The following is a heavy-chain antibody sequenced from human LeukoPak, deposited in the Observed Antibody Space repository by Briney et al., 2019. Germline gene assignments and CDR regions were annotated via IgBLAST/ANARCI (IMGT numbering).Heavy chain of an antibody. V-gene: IGHV3-7*01. CDR2: IKQDGSEK. CDR3: ARSLWPEDY. J-gene: IGHJ4*02. D-gene: IGHD5-18*01. Sequence: GGSLRLSCAASGFTFSSYWMSWVRQAPGKGLEWVANIKQDGSEKNYVDSVKGRFTISRDNAKTSLYLQMNSLRVEDTAVYYCARSLWPEDYWGQGILVTVSS. CDR1: GFTFSSYW.